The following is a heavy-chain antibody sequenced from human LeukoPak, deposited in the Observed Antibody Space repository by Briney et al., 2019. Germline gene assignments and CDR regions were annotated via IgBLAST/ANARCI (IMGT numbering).Heavy chain of an antibody. D-gene: IGHD3-16*01. CDR3: ARIRGDLYFDY. CDR1: EFTVSSNY. J-gene: IGHJ4*02. V-gene: IGHV3-53*01. Sequence: PGGSLRLSCAASEFTVSSNYMSWVRQAPGKGLEWVSVIYSGGGTYYADSAKGRFTISRDNAKNSLYLQINSLRAEDTAVYYCARIRGDLYFDYWGQGTLVTVSS. CDR2: IYSGGGT.